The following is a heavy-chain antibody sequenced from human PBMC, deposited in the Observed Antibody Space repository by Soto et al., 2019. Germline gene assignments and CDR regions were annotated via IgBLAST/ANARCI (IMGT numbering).Heavy chain of an antibody. J-gene: IGHJ4*02. CDR2: IYYSGST. CDR3: ARREIQGPIDY. Sequence: QVQLQESGPGLVKPSDTLSLTCAVSGYSISSSNWWGWIRQPPGKGLEWIGYIYYSGSTYYNPSLKSRVTMSVDTAKNQFSLKLTSVAVVDTAVYYCARREIQGPIDYWGQGTLVTGSS. D-gene: IGHD1-26*01. V-gene: IGHV4-28*01. CDR1: GYSISSSNW.